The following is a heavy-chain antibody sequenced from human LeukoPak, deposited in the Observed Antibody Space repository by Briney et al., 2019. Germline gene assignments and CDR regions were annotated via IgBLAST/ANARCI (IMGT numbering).Heavy chain of an antibody. Sequence: PGGSLRLSCAASGFTFSSYWMHWVRQAPGKGLVWVSRINSDGSSTSYADSVKGRFTISRDNAKNTLYLRMNSLRAEDTAVYYCARAIPDRGYSYGYYYYYGMDVWGQGTTVTVSS. CDR2: INSDGSST. CDR3: ARAIPDRGYSYGYYYYYGMDV. CDR1: GFTFSSYW. D-gene: IGHD5-18*01. V-gene: IGHV3-74*01. J-gene: IGHJ6*02.